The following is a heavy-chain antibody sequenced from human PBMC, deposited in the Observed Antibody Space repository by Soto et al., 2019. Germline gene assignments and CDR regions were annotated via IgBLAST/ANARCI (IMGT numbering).Heavy chain of an antibody. J-gene: IGHJ4*02. V-gene: IGHV4-31*03. CDR3: ARTAWRDDTSGYYYFPDY. CDR1: GGSITTGGYY. Sequence: SATLSLTCTVSGGSITTGGYYWSWIRQLPGNGLEWIGHRYYSESTYYNPSLKSRVTISVDTSKNQFSLKLSSVTAADTAVYYCARTAWRDDTSGYYYFPDYWGQGSLVTVSS. CDR2: RYYSEST. D-gene: IGHD3-22*01.